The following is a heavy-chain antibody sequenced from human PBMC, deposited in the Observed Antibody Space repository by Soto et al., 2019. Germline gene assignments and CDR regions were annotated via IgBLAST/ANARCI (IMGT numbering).Heavy chain of an antibody. V-gene: IGHV4-4*07. CDR1: GGSISNYN. J-gene: IGHJ3*02. Sequence: SETLSLTCTVSGGSISNYNWNWIRQSAGKGLEWIGRIYSSGRTNYNPSLKSRVTMSVDTSKNQISLRLSSVTAADTAMYYCARERTYQRSGDDSRDIWGLGTMVTVSS. D-gene: IGHD2-21*01. CDR3: ARERTYQRSGDDSRDI. CDR2: IYSSGRT.